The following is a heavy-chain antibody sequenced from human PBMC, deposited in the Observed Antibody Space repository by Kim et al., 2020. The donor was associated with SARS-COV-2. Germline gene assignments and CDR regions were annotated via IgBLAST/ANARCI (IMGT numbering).Heavy chain of an antibody. J-gene: IGHJ4*02. CDR3: ARESGRFDY. CDR2: NI. D-gene: IGHD2-8*02. Sequence: NINYAQKFLGRVALTIDAETSTTTAYMELKSLTSDDTATYYCARESGRFDYWGQGTLVTVSS. V-gene: IGHV1-18*01.